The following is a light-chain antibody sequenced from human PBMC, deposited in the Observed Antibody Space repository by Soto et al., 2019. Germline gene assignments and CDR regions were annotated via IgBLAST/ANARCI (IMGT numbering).Light chain of an antibody. Sequence: QSVLTQPPSVSEAPRQRVTISCSGSSSNIGDNAVNWYQHLPGKAPKLLIYYDDLLPSGVSDRFSGSKSGTSASLAISGLQSDDEADYYCSAWDARLNDYVFGTGTKLTVL. CDR1: SSNIGDNA. CDR2: YDD. CDR3: SAWDARLNDYV. J-gene: IGLJ1*01. V-gene: IGLV1-36*01.